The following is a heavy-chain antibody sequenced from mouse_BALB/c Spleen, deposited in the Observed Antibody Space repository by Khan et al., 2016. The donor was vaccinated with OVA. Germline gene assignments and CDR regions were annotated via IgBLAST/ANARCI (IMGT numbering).Heavy chain of an antibody. Sequence: LVQSGGSRKLSCAASGFTFNNYGMHWVRQAPEKGLEWVAYISGDSNTIYYVDSVKGRFTISRDNPKNTLFLQMTSLMSEDMAMYYCATSYFYGYYFDYWGPGTTLTVS. CDR1: GFTFNNYG. V-gene: IGHV5-17*02. D-gene: IGHD1-1*01. CDR3: ATSYFYGYYFDY. CDR2: ISGDSNTI. J-gene: IGHJ2*01.